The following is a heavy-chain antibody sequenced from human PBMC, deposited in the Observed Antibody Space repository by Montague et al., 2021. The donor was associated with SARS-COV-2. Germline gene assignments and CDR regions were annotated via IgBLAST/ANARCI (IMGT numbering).Heavy chain of an antibody. CDR1: GFTFSSYSMN. CDR3: ARHPLGYCSSTSCYVG. CDR2: IYYSGST. D-gene: IGHD2-2*01. V-gene: IGHV4-39*01. J-gene: IGHJ4*02. Sequence: LRLSCAASGFTFSSYSMNWVRQPPGKGLEWVGSIYYSGSTYYSPSLKSRVTISVDTSKNQFSLKLSSVTAADTAVYYCARHPLGYCSSTSCYVGWGQGTLVTVSS.